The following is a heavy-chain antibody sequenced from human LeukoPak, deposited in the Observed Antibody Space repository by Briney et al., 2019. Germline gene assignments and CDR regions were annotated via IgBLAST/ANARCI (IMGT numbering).Heavy chain of an antibody. CDR1: GFTFSDYY. D-gene: IGHD6-19*01. V-gene: IGHV3-11*01. CDR3: ARVGSSSGYYFDY. CDR2: ISGSGSTI. Sequence: PGGSLRLSCAASGFTFSDYYMSWIRQAPGKGLEWVSYISGSGSTIYYADSVKDRFTISRDNAKNSLYLQMNSLRAEDTAVYYCARVGSSSGYYFDYWGQGTLVTVSS. J-gene: IGHJ4*02.